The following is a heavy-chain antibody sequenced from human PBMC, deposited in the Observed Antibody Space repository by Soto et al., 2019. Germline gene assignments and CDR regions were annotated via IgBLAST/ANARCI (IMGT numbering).Heavy chain of an antibody. D-gene: IGHD6-6*01. V-gene: IGHV3-21*01. J-gene: IGHJ5*02. CDR3: ARDPTGIAARPSWFDP. CDR2: ISSSSSYI. CDR1: GFTFSSYS. Sequence: GGSLRLSCAASGFTFSSYSMNWVRQAPGKGLEWVSSISSSSSYIYYADSVKGRFTISRDNAKNSLYLQMNSLRAEDTAVYYCARDPTGIAARPSWFDPWGQGTLVTVSS.